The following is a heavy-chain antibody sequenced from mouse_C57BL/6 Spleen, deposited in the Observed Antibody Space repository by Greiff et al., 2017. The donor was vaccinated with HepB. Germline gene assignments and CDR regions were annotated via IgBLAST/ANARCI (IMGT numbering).Heavy chain of an antibody. CDR1: GYTFTSYG. J-gene: IGHJ3*01. CDR2: IYPRSGNT. CDR3: ARRGDYYGSSYGFAY. D-gene: IGHD1-1*01. Sequence: VQLQQSGAELARPGASVKLSCKASGYTFTSYGISWVKQRTGQGLEWIGEIYPRSGNTYYNEKFKGKATLTADKSSSTAYMELRSLTSEDSAVYFCARRGDYYGSSYGFAYWGQVTLVTVSA. V-gene: IGHV1-81*01.